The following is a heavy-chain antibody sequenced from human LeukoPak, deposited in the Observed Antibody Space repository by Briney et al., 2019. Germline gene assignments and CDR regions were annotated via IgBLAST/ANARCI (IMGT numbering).Heavy chain of an antibody. J-gene: IGHJ6*02. CDR3: ARARRDLYYYGMDV. CDR1: GGSISSGSYY. D-gene: IGHD5-24*01. Sequence: SRTLSLTCTVSGGSISSGSYYWSWIRQPAGKGLEWIGRIYTSGSTNYNPSLKSRVTISVDTSKNQFSLKLSSVTAADTAVYYCARARRDLYYYGMDVWGQGTTVTVSS. CDR2: IYTSGST. V-gene: IGHV4-61*02.